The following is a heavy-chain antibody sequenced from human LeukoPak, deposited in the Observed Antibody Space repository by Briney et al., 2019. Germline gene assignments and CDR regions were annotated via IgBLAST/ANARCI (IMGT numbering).Heavy chain of an antibody. Sequence: GGSLRLSCAASGFIFNSYGMHWVRQAPGKGLEWVAFIRYDGSNKYYAGSVKGRFTISRDNSKNTLYLQMNSLRAEDTAMYYCAKDRLGGAYLDAPWGQGTLVTVPS. CDR3: AKDRLGGAYLDAP. CDR1: GFIFNSYG. V-gene: IGHV3-30*02. J-gene: IGHJ5*02. CDR2: IRYDGSNK. D-gene: IGHD1-26*01.